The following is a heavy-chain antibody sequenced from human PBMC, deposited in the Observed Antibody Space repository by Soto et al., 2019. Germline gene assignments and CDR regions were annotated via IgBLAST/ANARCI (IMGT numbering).Heavy chain of an antibody. CDR2: VNHSGST. D-gene: IGHD3-10*01. CDR3: ARKYLPYYGSGSPYAMDV. V-gene: IGHV4-34*01. J-gene: IGHJ6*02. CDR1: GGSFSGYY. Sequence: QVQLQQWGAGLLKPSETLSLTCGVYGGSFSGYYWSWIRQPPGKGLEWIGEVNHSGSTNYNPSLTSRVTLSVHTSKNQFSLKLSSVYAADTALYYCARKYLPYYGSGSPYAMDVWGQGTTVTVSS.